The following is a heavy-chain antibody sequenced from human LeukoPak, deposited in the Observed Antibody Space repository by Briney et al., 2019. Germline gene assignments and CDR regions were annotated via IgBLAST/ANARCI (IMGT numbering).Heavy chain of an antibody. Sequence: GGSLRLSCAASGFTFSSYAITWVRQAPGKGLEWVSAVSSNGAKTYYADSVKGRFTISRDNYKNMVFLQMNSLRAEDTAVYYCAKAIAATGRWWIFDYWGQGTLVTVSS. CDR3: AKAIAATGRWWIFDY. J-gene: IGHJ4*02. V-gene: IGHV3-23*01. CDR2: VSSNGAKT. CDR1: GFTFSSYA. D-gene: IGHD6-13*01.